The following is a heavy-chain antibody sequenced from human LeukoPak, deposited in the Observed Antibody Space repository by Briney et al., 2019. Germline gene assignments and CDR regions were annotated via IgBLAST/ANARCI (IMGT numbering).Heavy chain of an antibody. CDR2: INSDGSST. Sequence: GGSLRLSCAASGFTFSSYWMHWVRQAPGKGLVWVSRINSDGSSTSYADSVKGRFTISRDNAKNSLYLQMNSLRAEDTALYYCAKDLGPMSSSWEIDYWGQGTLVTVSS. D-gene: IGHD6-13*01. J-gene: IGHJ4*02. V-gene: IGHV3-74*01. CDR1: GFTFSSYW. CDR3: AKDLGPMSSSWEIDY.